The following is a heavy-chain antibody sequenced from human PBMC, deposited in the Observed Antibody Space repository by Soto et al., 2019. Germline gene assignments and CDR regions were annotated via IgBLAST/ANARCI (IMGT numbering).Heavy chain of an antibody. CDR2: IYSSGIT. CDR3: ARHGSN. CDR1: GVSISNSSYY. J-gene: IGHJ4*02. V-gene: IGHV4-39*01. Sequence: QLQLQESGPGLVKPSETLSLTCTVSGVSISNSSYYWGWIRRPPGKGLEWIWTIYSSGITYYNPSLKSQVTISVDTSKNQFSLKLTSVTDADTAVYYCARHGSNWGQGTLVTVSS.